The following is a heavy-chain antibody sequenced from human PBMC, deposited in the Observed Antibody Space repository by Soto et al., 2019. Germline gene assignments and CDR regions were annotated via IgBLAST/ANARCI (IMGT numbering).Heavy chain of an antibody. V-gene: IGHV4-31*03. D-gene: IGHD2-2*01. CDR2: IYYSGST. CDR1: GGSISSGGYY. CDR3: ARALSTLDAAALSFDY. J-gene: IGHJ4*02. Sequence: SETLSLTCTVSGGSISSGGYYWSWIRQHPGKGLEWIGYIYYSGSTYYNPSLKSRVTISVDTSKNQFSLKLSSVTAADTAVYYCARALSTLDAAALSFDYWGQGTLVTVS.